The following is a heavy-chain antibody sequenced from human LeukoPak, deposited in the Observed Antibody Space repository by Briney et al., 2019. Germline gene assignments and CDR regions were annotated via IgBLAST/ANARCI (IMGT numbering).Heavy chain of an antibody. D-gene: IGHD6-13*01. CDR1: GLTVSSNY. CDR3: ARGTITAAGRLDY. J-gene: IGHJ4*02. Sequence: PGGSLRLSCAASGLTVSSNYMNWVRQAPGKGLEWVSVLYSGGSTYYADSVKGRFTISRDNSKNTLYLQLNSLRVEDTAVYYCARGTITAAGRLDYWGQGTLVTVSS. CDR2: LYSGGST. V-gene: IGHV3-66*01.